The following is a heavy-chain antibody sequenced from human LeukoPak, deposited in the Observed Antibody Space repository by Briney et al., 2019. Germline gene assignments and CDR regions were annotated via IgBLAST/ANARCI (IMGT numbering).Heavy chain of an antibody. CDR1: GGSFSGYY. V-gene: IGHV4-34*01. CDR3: ATIQRDHAFDI. Sequence: SETLSLTCAVYGGSFSGYYWSWIRQPPGKGLEWIGEINQSGSTNYNPSLKSRVTISVDTSKNQFSLKLSSVTAADTAVYYCATIQRDHAFDIWGQGTLVTVSS. J-gene: IGHJ3*02. CDR2: INQSGST. D-gene: IGHD6-25*01.